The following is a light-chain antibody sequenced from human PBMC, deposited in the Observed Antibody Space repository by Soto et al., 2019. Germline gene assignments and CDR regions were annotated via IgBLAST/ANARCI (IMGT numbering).Light chain of an antibody. V-gene: IGKV1-5*03. Sequence: DIQMTQSPSTLSASVGDRVTITYRASQSISRWVAWYQQKPGKAPGLLIYKASTLETGVPSKFSGSGSGTEFTLTISSLQPDDFATYYCQQYYSYSGTFGQGTKLEIK. J-gene: IGKJ2*02. CDR2: KAS. CDR1: QSISRW. CDR3: QQYYSYSGT.